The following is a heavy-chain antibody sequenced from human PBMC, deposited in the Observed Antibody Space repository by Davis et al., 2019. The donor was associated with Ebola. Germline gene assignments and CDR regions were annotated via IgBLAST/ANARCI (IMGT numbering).Heavy chain of an antibody. CDR2: ISAYNGNT. Sequence: ASVKVSCKASGYTFTSYGISWVRQAPGQGLEWMGWISAYNGNTNYAQKFQGRVTITANKSTSTAYMELSSLRSEDTAVYYCARARDGYNFDAFDIWGQGTMVTVSS. CDR1: GYTFTSYG. J-gene: IGHJ3*02. V-gene: IGHV1-18*01. D-gene: IGHD5-24*01. CDR3: ARARDGYNFDAFDI.